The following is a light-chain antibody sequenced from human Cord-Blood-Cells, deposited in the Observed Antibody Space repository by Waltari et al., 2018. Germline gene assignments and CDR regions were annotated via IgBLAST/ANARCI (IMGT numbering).Light chain of an antibody. J-gene: IGLJ1*01. Sequence: QSALTQPAPVSGSPGQSITISCTGTSRDVGGYNHVSLYQQHPGQAPKLMIYGVSKPPSGVSNRFSGSKSGNTASLTISGLQAEDVADYYCSSYTSSSTYVFGTGTKVTVL. CDR2: GVS. CDR1: SRDVGGYNH. V-gene: IGLV2-14*03. CDR3: SSYTSSSTYV.